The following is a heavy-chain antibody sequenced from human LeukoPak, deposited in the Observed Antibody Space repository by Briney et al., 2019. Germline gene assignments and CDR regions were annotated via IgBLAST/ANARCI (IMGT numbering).Heavy chain of an antibody. CDR2: IKQEGSEK. D-gene: IGHD3-3*01. CDR3: ARDGTIFGVIIRY. Sequence: GGSLRLSCAASGFSFSSFWMSWVRQAPGKGLEWVANIKQEGSEKYYADSVKGRFTISRDNAKNSLYLQMNNLRVDDTAVYYCARDGTIFGVIIRYWGQGTLVTVSS. CDR1: GFSFSSFW. V-gene: IGHV3-7*01. J-gene: IGHJ4*02.